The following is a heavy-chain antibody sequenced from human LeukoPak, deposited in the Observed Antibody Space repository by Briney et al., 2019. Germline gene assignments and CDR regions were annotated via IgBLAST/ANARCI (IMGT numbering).Heavy chain of an antibody. CDR2: IYYSGST. V-gene: IGHV4-61*01. Sequence: SETLSLTCTVSGGSVSSGSYYWSWIRQPPGKGLEWIGDIYYSGSTNYNPSLKSRVTISVDTSKNQFSLKLSSVTAADTAVYYCARYSSSWYWFDPWGQGTLVTVSS. CDR1: GGSVSSGSYY. CDR3: ARYSSSWYWFDP. J-gene: IGHJ5*02. D-gene: IGHD6-13*01.